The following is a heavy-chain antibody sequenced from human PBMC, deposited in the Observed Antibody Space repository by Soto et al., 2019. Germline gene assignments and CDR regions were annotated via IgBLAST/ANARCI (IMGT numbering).Heavy chain of an antibody. CDR1: GFTFSSYA. V-gene: IGHV3-23*01. J-gene: IGHJ4*02. CDR3: TTEIGRQVVY. CDR2: ISASGGST. Sequence: GGSLRLSCAASGFTFSSYAMSWVRQAPGKGLEWVSAISASGGSTYYADSVMGRFAISRDDSKNTLYLQMNSLKTEDTAVYYCTTEIGRQVVYWGQGALVTVSS. D-gene: IGHD2-21*01.